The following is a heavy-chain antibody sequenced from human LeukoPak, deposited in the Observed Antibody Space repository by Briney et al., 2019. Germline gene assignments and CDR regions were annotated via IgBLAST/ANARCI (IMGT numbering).Heavy chain of an antibody. CDR2: IYYSGST. J-gene: IGHJ4*02. CDR1: GGSISGGSYY. CDR3: TRDIGDFVSDF. D-gene: IGHD2-21*02. Sequence: PSETLSLTCTVSGGSISGGSYYWGWIRQPPGKGLEWIGSIYYSGSTYYNPSLQSRVTISADASKNQFALDLRSVTAADTAVYYCTRDIGDFVSDFWGQGTLVTVSS. V-gene: IGHV4-39*02.